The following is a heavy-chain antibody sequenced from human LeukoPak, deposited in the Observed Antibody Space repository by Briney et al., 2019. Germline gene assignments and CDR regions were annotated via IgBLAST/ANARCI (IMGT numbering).Heavy chain of an antibody. CDR3: AESLSGFAFDI. J-gene: IGHJ3*02. V-gene: IGHV4-34*01. CDR1: GGSFSGYY. D-gene: IGHD3-10*01. CDR2: INHSGST. Sequence: PSETLSLACAVYGGSFSGYYWSWIRQPPGKGLEWLGEINHSGSTNYNPSLKSRVTISVDTSKNQFSLKLSSVTAADTAVYYCAESLSGFAFDIWGQGTMVTVSS.